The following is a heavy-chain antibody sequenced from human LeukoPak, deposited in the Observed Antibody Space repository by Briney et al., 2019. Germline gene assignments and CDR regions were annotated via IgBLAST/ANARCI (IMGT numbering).Heavy chain of an antibody. CDR1: GFTFSSYW. V-gene: IGHV3-7*05. CDR3: ARHIRGSSSSCFDY. Sequence: GGTLRLFCAASGFTFSSYWMSWVRQAPGKGLEGVAHINQDGSEEYYVDPVKGRFTISRDNAKNSLYLQMNSLRAEDTAVYYCARHIRGSSSSCFDYWGQGTLVTVSS. D-gene: IGHD6-6*01. CDR2: INQDGSEE. J-gene: IGHJ4*02.